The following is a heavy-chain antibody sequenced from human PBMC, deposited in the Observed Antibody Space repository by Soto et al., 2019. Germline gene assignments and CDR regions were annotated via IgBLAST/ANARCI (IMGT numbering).Heavy chain of an antibody. CDR1: GFPFSSFS. Sequence: EVQVVESGGGLVKPGGSLRLACAASGFPFSSFSWNWVRQAPGKGLEWVSSISPGGNSVYYADSVKGRFTISRDNAKNSHYLQMNNLRAEDAAVYYCARPRGPRGYDLIDYWGQGTLVTVSS. V-gene: IGHV3-21*02. CDR3: ARPRGPRGYDLIDY. CDR2: ISPGGNSV. D-gene: IGHD5-12*01. J-gene: IGHJ4*02.